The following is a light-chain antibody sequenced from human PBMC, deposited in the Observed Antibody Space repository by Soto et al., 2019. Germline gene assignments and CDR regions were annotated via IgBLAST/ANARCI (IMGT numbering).Light chain of an antibody. CDR1: QPISTY. CDR3: QQYNSYS. V-gene: IGKV1-39*01. J-gene: IGKJ1*01. Sequence: GDRVIITCWASQPISTYLNWYQQKVGKAPKLLIHAASSLQSWVPSRFSGSGSGTDFTLTITSLEPEDFATYYCQQYNSYSFGQGNKVDNK. CDR2: AAS.